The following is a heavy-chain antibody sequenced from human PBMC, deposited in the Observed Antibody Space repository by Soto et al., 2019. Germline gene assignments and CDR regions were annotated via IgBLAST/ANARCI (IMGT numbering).Heavy chain of an antibody. CDR1: GGSISSSSYY. V-gene: IGHV4-39*01. CDR3: ASRRAIAVAGTIDY. J-gene: IGHJ4*02. CDR2: IYYSGST. D-gene: IGHD6-19*01. Sequence: QLQLQESGPGLVKPSETLSLTCTVSGGSISSSSYYWGWIRQPPGKGLEWLGSIYYSGSTYYNPSLKSRVTISVDTSKNQFSLKLSSVTAADTAVYYCASRRAIAVAGTIDYWGQGTLVTVSS.